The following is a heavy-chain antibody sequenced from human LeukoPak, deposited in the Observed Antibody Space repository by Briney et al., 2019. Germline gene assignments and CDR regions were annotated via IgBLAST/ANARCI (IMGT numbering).Heavy chain of an antibody. Sequence: SETLSLACTVSGDSMTNYYWNWIRQPPGKGLEWIGYIHHSGTTNYNPSLKSRLTMSVDTSKNQFSLKLTSVSAADTAMYFCAKTGSLMGRFSDYWGQGIQVIVSS. V-gene: IGHV4-59*01. D-gene: IGHD2/OR15-2a*01. CDR2: IHHSGTT. CDR1: GDSMTNYY. J-gene: IGHJ4*02. CDR3: AKTGSLMGRFSDY.